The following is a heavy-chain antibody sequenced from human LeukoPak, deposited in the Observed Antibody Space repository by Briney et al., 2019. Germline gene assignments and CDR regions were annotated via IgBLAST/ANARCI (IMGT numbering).Heavy chain of an antibody. CDR2: INPNSGGT. CDR3: ASYPYSSGWYYYYGMDV. CDR1: GYTFTGYY. J-gene: IGHJ6*02. Sequence: KPGASVKVSCKASGYTFTGYYMHWVRQAPGQGLEWMGWINPNSGGTNYAQKFQGRVTMTRDTSISTAYMELSRLRSDDTAMYYCASYPYSSGWYYYYGMDVWGQGTTVTVSS. V-gene: IGHV1-2*02. D-gene: IGHD6-19*01.